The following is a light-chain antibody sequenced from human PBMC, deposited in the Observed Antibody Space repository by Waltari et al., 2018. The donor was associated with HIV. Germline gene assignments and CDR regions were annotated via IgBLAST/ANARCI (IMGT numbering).Light chain of an antibody. J-gene: IGKJ2*01. CDR2: GAS. CDR3: QQVNSYPVT. Sequence: DIQMTQSPASLSASVGDTVTITCRASESVSNNLNWYQQKPGKVPKLLIYGASTLQSGVPSRFSGSGSGTEFTLTINSLQPEDFATYYCQQVNSYPVTFGQGTKLEIK. V-gene: IGKV1-17*01. CDR1: ESVSNN.